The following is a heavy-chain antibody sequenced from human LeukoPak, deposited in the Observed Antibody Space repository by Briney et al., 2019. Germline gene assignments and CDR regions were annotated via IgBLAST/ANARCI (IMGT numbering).Heavy chain of an antibody. Sequence: ASVTVSCTVSGYTLTELSMHWVRQAPGKGLEWMGGFDPEDGETIYAQKFQGRVTMTEDTSTDTAYMELSSLRSEDTAVYYCATGKQGNLRYGHPLDYWGQGTLVTVSS. CDR2: FDPEDGET. V-gene: IGHV1-24*01. J-gene: IGHJ4*02. CDR1: GYTLTELS. D-gene: IGHD5-18*01. CDR3: ATGKQGNLRYGHPLDY.